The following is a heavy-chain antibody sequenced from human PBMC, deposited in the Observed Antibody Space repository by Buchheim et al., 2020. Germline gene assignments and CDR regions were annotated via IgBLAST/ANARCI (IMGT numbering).Heavy chain of an antibody. D-gene: IGHD3-3*01. V-gene: IGHV1-46*01. J-gene: IGHJ4*02. CDR2: INPSGGST. CDR3: ARELTDQQQLTLLGY. CDR1: GYTFTNYY. Sequence: QVQLVQSGAEMKKPGASVRVSCKASGYTFTNYYLHWVRQGPGQGLEWMGIINPSGGSTTYAQKFQGRVTMTRDTSTSTLYMELSSLRTEDTAVYYCARELTDQQQLTLLGYWGQGTL.